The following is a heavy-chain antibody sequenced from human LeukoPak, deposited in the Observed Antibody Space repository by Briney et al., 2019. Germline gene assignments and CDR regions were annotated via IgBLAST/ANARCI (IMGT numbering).Heavy chain of an antibody. J-gene: IGHJ4*02. D-gene: IGHD3-22*01. CDR2: INLNSGGT. Sequence: ASVKVSCKASGYTFTGYYMHWVRQAPGQGLEWMGWINLNSGGTNYAQKFQGRVTMTRDTSISTAYMELSRLRSDDTAVYYCARAAVYYDSSGYSEVGYFDYWGQGTLVTVSS. CDR3: ARAAVYYDSSGYSEVGYFDY. CDR1: GYTFTGYY. V-gene: IGHV1-2*02.